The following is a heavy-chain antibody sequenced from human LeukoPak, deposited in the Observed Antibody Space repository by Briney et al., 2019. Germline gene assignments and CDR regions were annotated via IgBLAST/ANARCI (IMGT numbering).Heavy chain of an antibody. Sequence: PGGSLRLSCAASGFSFSTYEFHWVRHAPGKGLEWVSYISASGQTIYYADSVRGRFTISRDNAKNSLYLQMNSLRAEDTAVYYCARATRGVASDFDYWGQGTLVTVSS. J-gene: IGHJ4*02. CDR3: ARATRGVASDFDY. CDR1: GFSFSTYE. D-gene: IGHD2-15*01. CDR2: ISASGQTI. V-gene: IGHV3-48*03.